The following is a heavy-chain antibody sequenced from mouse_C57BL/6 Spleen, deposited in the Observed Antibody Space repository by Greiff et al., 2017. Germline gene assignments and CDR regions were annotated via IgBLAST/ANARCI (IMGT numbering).Heavy chain of an antibody. J-gene: IGHJ4*01. Sequence: QVHVKQSGPELVKPGASVKISCKASGYSFTSYYIHWVKQRPGQGLAWIGWIYPGSGNTKYNEKFKGKATLTADTSSSTAYMQLSRLTSEDSAVYYCARCSYYYGSSYYAMDYWGQGTSVTVSS. CDR2: IYPGSGNT. D-gene: IGHD1-1*01. CDR3: ARCSYYYGSSYYAMDY. V-gene: IGHV1-66*01. CDR1: GYSFTSYY.